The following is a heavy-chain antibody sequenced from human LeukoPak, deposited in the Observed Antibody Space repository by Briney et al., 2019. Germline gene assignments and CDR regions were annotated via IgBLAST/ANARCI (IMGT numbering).Heavy chain of an antibody. J-gene: IGHJ4*02. CDR2: IYTSGST. D-gene: IGHD2-15*01. V-gene: IGHV4-4*08. Sequence: SETLSLTCTVSGDSISSYYWSWIRQPPGKGLEWIGYIYTSGSTNYNPSLKSRVTISVDTSKNQFSLKLSSVTAADTAVYYCARLASGGSWEDYWGQGTLVTVSS. CDR3: ARLASGGSWEDY. CDR1: GDSISSYY.